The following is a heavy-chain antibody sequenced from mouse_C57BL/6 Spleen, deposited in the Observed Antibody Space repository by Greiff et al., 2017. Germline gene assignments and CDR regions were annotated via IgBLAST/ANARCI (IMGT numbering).Heavy chain of an antibody. V-gene: IGHV1-53*01. CDR1: GYTFTSYW. CDR3: SRLSNSGYSMDY. Sequence: QVQLKQPGTELVKPGASVKLSCKASGYTFTSYWMHWVKQRPGQGLEWIGNINPSNGGTNYNEKFKSKATLTVDKSSSTAYMQLSSLTSYDSAVFYCSRLSNSGYSMDYWGQGPSVTVSS. J-gene: IGHJ4*01. CDR2: INPSNGGT. D-gene: IGHD2-5*01.